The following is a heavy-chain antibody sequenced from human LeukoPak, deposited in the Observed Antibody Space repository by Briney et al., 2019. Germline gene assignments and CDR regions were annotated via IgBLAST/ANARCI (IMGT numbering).Heavy chain of an antibody. D-gene: IGHD6-6*01. CDR2: INHSGST. CDR3: ARGRRYSSSPDYDY. CDR1: GGSFSGYY. Sequence: SETLSLTCAVYGGSFSGYYWSWIRQPPRTGLEWTGEINHSGSTNYNPSLKSRVTISVDTSKNQFSLKLSSVTAADTAVYYCARGRRYSSSPDYDYWGQGTLVTVSS. J-gene: IGHJ4*02. V-gene: IGHV4-34*01.